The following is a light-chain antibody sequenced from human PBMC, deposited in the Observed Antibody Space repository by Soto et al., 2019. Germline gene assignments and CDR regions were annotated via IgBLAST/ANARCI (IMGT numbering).Light chain of an antibody. CDR3: LQYDDSSPT. V-gene: IGKV3-20*01. CDR1: HSLTNNF. CDR2: GAS. J-gene: IGKJ1*01. Sequence: ESVLTQSSATLSLSPGVEATLSCRASHSLTNNFLAWYQQQPGQTPRLLIYGASTRAPGIPDRFSGTGSGADFTLTISRLEHEDFAVFYCLQYDDSSPTFGQGTKVDIK.